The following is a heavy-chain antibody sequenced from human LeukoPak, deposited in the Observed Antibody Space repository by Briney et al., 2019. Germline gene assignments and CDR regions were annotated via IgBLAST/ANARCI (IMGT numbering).Heavy chain of an antibody. J-gene: IGHJ4*02. CDR2: IYYSGST. CDR3: ARIGFVRLTGTTGGGFDY. V-gene: IGHV4-39*07. CDR1: GGSISSSSYY. D-gene: IGHD1-20*01. Sequence: SETLSLTCTVSGGSISSSSYYWGWIRQPPGKGLEWIGSIYYSGSTYYNPSLKSRVTISVDTSKNQFSLKLSSVTAADTAVYYCARIGFVRLTGTTGGGFDYWGQGTLVTVSS.